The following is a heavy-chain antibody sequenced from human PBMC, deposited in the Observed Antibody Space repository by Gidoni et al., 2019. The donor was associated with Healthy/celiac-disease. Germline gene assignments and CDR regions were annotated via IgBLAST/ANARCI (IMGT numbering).Heavy chain of an antibody. V-gene: IGHV4-34*01. CDR1: GGSFSGYY. CDR3: ARVRVVAGFDY. Sequence: QVQLQQWGAGLLKPSETLSLTCAVYGGSFSGYYWSWIRQPPGKGLEWIGEINHSGSTNYNPSVKSRVTISVDTSKNQFSLKLSSVTAADTAVYYCARVRVVAGFDYWGQGTLVTVSS. D-gene: IGHD6-19*01. CDR2: INHSGST. J-gene: IGHJ4*02.